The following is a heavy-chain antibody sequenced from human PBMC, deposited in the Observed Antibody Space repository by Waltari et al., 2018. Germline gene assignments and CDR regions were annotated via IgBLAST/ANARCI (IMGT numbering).Heavy chain of an antibody. J-gene: IGHJ5*02. CDR3: AKDSCEGRGGGSCYNP. CDR1: GFTFNNYV. CDR2: ITHSASYT. Sequence: EVQLLESGGGLVQPGGSLRLSCAASGFTFNNYVMTWVRQAPGKGPEWVSSITHSASYTYYRESVKGRFTISRDNSESTLYLQMNNLRAEDTAIYYCAKDSCEGRGGGSCYNPWGQGTLVTVSS. V-gene: IGHV3-23*01. D-gene: IGHD2-15*01.